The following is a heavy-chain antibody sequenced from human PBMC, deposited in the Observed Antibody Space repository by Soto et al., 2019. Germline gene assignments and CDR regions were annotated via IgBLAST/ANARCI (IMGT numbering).Heavy chain of an antibody. CDR1: GGSFSGYY. CDR2: INHSGST. Sequence: SETLSLTCAVYGGSFSGYYWSWIRQPPGKGLEWIGEINHSGSTNYNPSLKSRVTISVDTSKNQFSLKLSSVTAADTAVYYCARFKLVVAAKGGMDVWGQGTTVTVYS. J-gene: IGHJ6*02. V-gene: IGHV4-34*01. CDR3: ARFKLVVAAKGGMDV. D-gene: IGHD2-15*01.